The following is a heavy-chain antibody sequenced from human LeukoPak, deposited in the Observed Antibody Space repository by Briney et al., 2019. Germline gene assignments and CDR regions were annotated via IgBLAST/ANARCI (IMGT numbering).Heavy chain of an antibody. V-gene: IGHV4-59*01. D-gene: IGHD4-23*01. Sequence: SETLSLTRTLSVVSLSTYFWSWIRPPPGKGLEWIGYIYYSGSTNYNPSLKSRVTISIDTSKNHFSLKLNSVTAADTAVYYCAKGRWNGMDVWGRGTTVTVSS. CDR3: AKGRWNGMDV. J-gene: IGHJ6*02. CDR1: VVSLSTYF. CDR2: IYYSGST.